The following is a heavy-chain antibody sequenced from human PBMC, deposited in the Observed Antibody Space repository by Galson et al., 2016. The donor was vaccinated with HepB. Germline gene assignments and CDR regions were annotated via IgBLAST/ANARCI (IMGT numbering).Heavy chain of an antibody. V-gene: IGHV3-53*01. Sequence: SLRLSCAASGFSVRNYYMTWVRQAPGKGLEWVSVIYAGGTTNYADSVKGRFTISRDTSINTVYLQMNSLRVEDTAVYFCARGGTGSYFDYWGQGTLVSVSA. CDR2: IYAGGTT. CDR3: ARGGTGSYFDY. J-gene: IGHJ4*02. CDR1: GFSVRNYY. D-gene: IGHD1-26*01.